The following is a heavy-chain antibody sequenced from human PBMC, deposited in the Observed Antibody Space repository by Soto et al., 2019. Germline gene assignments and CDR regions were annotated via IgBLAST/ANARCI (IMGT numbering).Heavy chain of an antibody. CDR3: AHRLDAWDTAMVFDY. J-gene: IGHJ4*02. CDR1: GFSLSTSGVG. CDR2: IYWDDDK. Sequence: QITLKESGPPLVKPTQTLTLTCTFSGFSLSTSGVGVGWIRQPPGKALEWLALIYWDDDKRYSPSLKSRLTITKDTSKNQVVLTMTNMDPVDTATYYCAHRLDAWDTAMVFDYWGQGTLVTVSS. D-gene: IGHD5-18*01. V-gene: IGHV2-5*02.